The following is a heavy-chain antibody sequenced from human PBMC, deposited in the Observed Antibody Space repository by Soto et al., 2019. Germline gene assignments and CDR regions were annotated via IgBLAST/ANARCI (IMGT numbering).Heavy chain of an antibody. J-gene: IGHJ5*02. D-gene: IGHD2-15*01. CDR3: ARSGGPVSGVVAAGNWFDP. CDR1: GGSISSGGYS. Sequence: QLQLQESGSGLVKPSQTLSLTCAVSGGSISSGGYSWSWIRQPPGKGLEWIGYIYHSGSTYYNPSLKSRVTRSVDSSKTQFSLKLRSVNAAATAVEESARSGGPVSGVVAAGNWFDPWGQGTLVTVSS. V-gene: IGHV4-30-2*01. CDR2: IYHSGST.